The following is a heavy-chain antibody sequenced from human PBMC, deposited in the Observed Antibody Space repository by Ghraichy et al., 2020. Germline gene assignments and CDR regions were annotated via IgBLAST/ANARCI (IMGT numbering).Heavy chain of an antibody. CDR1: GFTFNRYP. CDR2: ISGSGGSI. V-gene: IGHV3-23*01. D-gene: IGHD2-2*03. Sequence: GGSLRLSCAGSGFTFNRYPMSWVRQAPGKGLEWVSIISGSGGSIFYADSVKGRLTISRDNSKSTLYLQMNSLRAEDTAVYYCAKGERTGHCTGTSCYLTIDWGQGTLVTVSS. J-gene: IGHJ4*02. CDR3: AKGERTGHCTGTSCYLTID.